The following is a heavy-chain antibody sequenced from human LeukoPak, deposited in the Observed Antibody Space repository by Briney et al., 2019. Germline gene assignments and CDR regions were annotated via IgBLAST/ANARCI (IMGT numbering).Heavy chain of an antibody. CDR1: GYTFTSYG. V-gene: IGHV1-18*01. CDR2: ISAYNGNT. Sequence: ASVKVSCKASGYTFTSYGISWVRQAPGQGLEWMGWISAYNGNTNYAQKLQGRVTMTTDTSTSTAYMELRSLRSDDTAVYYCARGPTYYDFWSGYTYFDYWGQGTLVTDSS. D-gene: IGHD3-3*01. CDR3: ARGPTYYDFWSGYTYFDY. J-gene: IGHJ4*02.